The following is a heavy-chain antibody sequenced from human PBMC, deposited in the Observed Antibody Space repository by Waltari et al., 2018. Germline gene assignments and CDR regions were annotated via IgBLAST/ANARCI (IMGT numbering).Heavy chain of an antibody. CDR3: ARAAPSSRAVDY. V-gene: IGHV1-2*06. CDR2: INPNSGGT. Sequence: QVQLVQSGAEVKKPGASVKVSCKASGYTFTGSYRHWVRQAPGQGLEWMGRINPNSGGTNYAQKFQGRVTMTRDTSISTAYMELSRLRSDDTAVYYCARAAPSSRAVDYWGQGTLVTVSS. CDR1: GYTFTGSY. J-gene: IGHJ4*02. D-gene: IGHD6-6*01.